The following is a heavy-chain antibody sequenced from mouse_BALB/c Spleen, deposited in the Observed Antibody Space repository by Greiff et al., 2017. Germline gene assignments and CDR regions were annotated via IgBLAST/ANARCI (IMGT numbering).Heavy chain of an antibody. V-gene: IGHV5-6-4*01. Sequence: EVMLVESGGGLVKPGGSLKLSCAASGFTFSSYTMSWVRQTPEKRLEWVATISSGGSYTYYPDSVKGRFTISRDNAKNTLYLQMSSLKSEDTAMYYCTRDQGDYVYDEAMCSWGQGDSETVSS. D-gene: IGHD2-14*01. J-gene: IGHJ4*01. CDR2: ISSGGSYT. CDR1: GFTFSSYT. CDR3: TRDQGDYVYDEAMCS.